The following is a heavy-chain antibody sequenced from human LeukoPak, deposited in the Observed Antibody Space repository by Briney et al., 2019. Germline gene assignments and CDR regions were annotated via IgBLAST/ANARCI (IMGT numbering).Heavy chain of an antibody. V-gene: IGHV4-61*02. J-gene: IGHJ3*02. CDR3: ARGDYYGSGSYCNSAFDI. Sequence: SETLSLTCTVSGGSISTGTYYWSWIRQPAGKGLEWIGRIYTSGSTNYNPSLKSRVTISVDTSKNQFSLKLNSVTAADTAVYYCARGDYYGSGSYCNSAFDIWGQGTMVTVSS. D-gene: IGHD3-10*01. CDR2: IYTSGST. CDR1: GGSISTGTYY.